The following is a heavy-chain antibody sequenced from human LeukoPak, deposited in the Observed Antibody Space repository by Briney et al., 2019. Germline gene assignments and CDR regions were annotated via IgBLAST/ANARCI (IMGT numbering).Heavy chain of an antibody. V-gene: IGHV3-72*01. CDR2: IRTRINSSTT. CDR3: CRDGGEGGNSAFDI. CDR1: GFIFSDYI. J-gene: IGHJ3*02. D-gene: IGHD4-23*01. Sequence: PGGSLRLSCAASGFIFSDYIMDWVRQAPGKGLEWVGRIRTRINSSTTEYAASVKGRFTISRDDSKNSMYLHMNSLKTEDTAVYHCCRDGGEGGNSAFDIWGQGTMVTVSS.